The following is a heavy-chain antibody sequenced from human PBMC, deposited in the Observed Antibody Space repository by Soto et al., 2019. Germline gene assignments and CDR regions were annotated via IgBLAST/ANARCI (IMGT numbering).Heavy chain of an antibody. V-gene: IGHV3-21*01. CDR3: AREGGITMVRGGWGHD. D-gene: IGHD3-10*01. J-gene: IGHJ4*02. CDR2: ISDSSDYK. Sequence: EVQLVEAGGGLVNPGGSLRLSCTASGFTFSSYRMNWVRQAPGKGLEWVSFISDSSDYKYYADSVKGRFTISRDNDKNSLYLQMNSLRAEDTSVYYCAREGGITMVRGGWGHDWGQGTLGTVAS. CDR1: GFTFSSYR.